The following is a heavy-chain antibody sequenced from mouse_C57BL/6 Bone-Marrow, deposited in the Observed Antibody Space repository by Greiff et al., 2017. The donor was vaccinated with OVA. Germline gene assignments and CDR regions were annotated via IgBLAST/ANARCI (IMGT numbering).Heavy chain of an antibody. CDR1: GYTFTSYD. CDR2: ICPRDGSI. D-gene: IGHD2-3*01. V-gene: IGHV1-85*01. Sequence: QVQLQQSGPELVKPGASVKLSCKASGYTFTSYDINWVKQRPGQGLEWIGWICPRDGSIKYNEKFKGKATMTKDTYTIKAYMKIHSLTSEDSAVYVCARERYDGYYMDYWGQGTTLTVSS. CDR3: ARERYDGYYMDY. J-gene: IGHJ2*01.